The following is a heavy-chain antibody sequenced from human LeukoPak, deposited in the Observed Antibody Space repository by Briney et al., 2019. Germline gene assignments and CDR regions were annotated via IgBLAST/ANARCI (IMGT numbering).Heavy chain of an antibody. CDR1: GGSISSSSYY. CDR3: ARDHGEGRFDY. D-gene: IGHD3-10*01. V-gene: IGHV4-39*07. J-gene: IGHJ4*02. CDR2: IYYSGST. Sequence: PSETLSLTCTVSGGSISSSSYYWGWIRQPPGKGLEWIGSIYYSGSTYYNPSLKGRVTISVDTSKNQFSLKLSSVTAADTAVYYCARDHGEGRFDYWGQGTLVTVSS.